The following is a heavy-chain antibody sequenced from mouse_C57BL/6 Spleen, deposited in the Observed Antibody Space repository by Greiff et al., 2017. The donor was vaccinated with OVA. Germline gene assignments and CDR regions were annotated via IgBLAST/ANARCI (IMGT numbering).Heavy chain of an antibody. CDR3: ARYPYGSREYLDY. CDR1: GSAFSRSW. V-gene: IGHV1-82*01. D-gene: IGHD1-1*01. J-gene: IGHJ2*01. Sequence: VQLQQSGPELVKPGASVKISCKASGSAFSRSWMNWVQQRPGKGLEWLGRIYPGAGATNYNGPFTGKATLTADKSSSTAYMQLSSLTSEDSAVYCWARYPYGSREYLDYWGQGTTLTVSS. CDR2: IYPGAGAT.